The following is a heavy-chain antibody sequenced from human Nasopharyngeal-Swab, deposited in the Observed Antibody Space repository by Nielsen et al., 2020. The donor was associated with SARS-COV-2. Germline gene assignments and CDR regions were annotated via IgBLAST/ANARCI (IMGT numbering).Heavy chain of an antibody. J-gene: IGHJ3*02. CDR1: GFTFDDYA. CDR2: ISWNSGSI. Sequence: GGSLRLSYAASGFTFDDYAMHWVRQAPGKGLEWVSGISWNSGSIGYADSVKGRFTISRDNAKNSLYLQMNSLRAEDTALYYCANLLSGWYEGNAFDIWGQGTMVTVSS. CDR3: ANLLSGWYEGNAFDI. D-gene: IGHD6-19*01. V-gene: IGHV3-9*01.